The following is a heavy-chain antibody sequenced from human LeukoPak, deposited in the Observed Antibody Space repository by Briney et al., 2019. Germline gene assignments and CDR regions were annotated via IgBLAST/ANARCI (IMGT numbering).Heavy chain of an antibody. J-gene: IGHJ5*02. D-gene: IGHD3-10*01. V-gene: IGHV4-59*01. CDR1: GGSISSYY. CDR3: ARAMGFGELLGNWFDP. CDR2: IYYSGST. Sequence: PSETLSLTCTVSGGSISSYYWSWIRQPPGKGLEWIGYIYYSGSTNYNPSLKSRVTISVDTSKNQFSLKLSSVTAADTAVYYCARAMGFGELLGNWFDPWGQGTPVTVSS.